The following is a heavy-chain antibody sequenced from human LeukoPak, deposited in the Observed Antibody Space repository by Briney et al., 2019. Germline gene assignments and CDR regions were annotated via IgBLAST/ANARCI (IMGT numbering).Heavy chain of an antibody. V-gene: IGHV4-34*01. CDR1: GGSFSGYY. CDR2: INHSGST. J-gene: IGHJ3*02. D-gene: IGHD2-21*02. CDR3: ARPSGGDWYAFDI. Sequence: PSETLSLTCAVYGGSFSGYYWSWIRQPPGKGLEWIGEINHSGSTNYNPSLKSRVTISVDTSKNQFSLKLSSVTAADTAVYYCARPSGGDWYAFDIWGQGTMVTVSS.